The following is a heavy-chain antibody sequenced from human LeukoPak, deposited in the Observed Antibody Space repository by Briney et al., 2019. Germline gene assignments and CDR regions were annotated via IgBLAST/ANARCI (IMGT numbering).Heavy chain of an antibody. J-gene: IGHJ3*02. CDR3: AGRRITIFGVVYDAFDI. CDR1: GGSISSSSYY. CDR2: IYYSGST. Sequence: PSETLSLTCTVSGGSISSSSYYWGWIRQPPGKGLEWIGSIYYSGSTYYNPSLKSRVTISLDTSKNQFSLKLSSVTAADTAVYYCAGRRITIFGVVYDAFDIWGQGTMVTVSS. D-gene: IGHD3-3*01. V-gene: IGHV4-39*01.